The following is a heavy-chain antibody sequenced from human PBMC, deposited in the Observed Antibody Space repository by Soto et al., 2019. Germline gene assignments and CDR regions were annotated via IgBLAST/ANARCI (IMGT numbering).Heavy chain of an antibody. Sequence: QVQLVESGGGVVQPGTSLRLSCVGSGFTFRSYVIHWVRQAPGKGLEWVALTSYDGSNNSYVDSVKVRFTISRQNYRNEVELQMDSLTFEGTALNYCARWGTTGGFAVWGPGALVSISA. CDR1: GFTFRSYV. CDR2: TSYDGSNN. V-gene: IGHV3-33*05. D-gene: IGHD3-16*01. CDR3: ARWGTTGGFAV. J-gene: IGHJ4*02.